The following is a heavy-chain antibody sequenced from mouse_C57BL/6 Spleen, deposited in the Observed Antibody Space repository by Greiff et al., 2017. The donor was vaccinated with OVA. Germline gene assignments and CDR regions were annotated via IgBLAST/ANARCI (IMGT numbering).Heavy chain of an antibody. CDR1: GFTFSSYG. D-gene: IGHD2-4*01. CDR2: ISSGGSYT. Sequence: EVKLVESGGDLVKPGGSLKLSCAASGFTFSSYGMSWVRQTPDKRLEWVATISSGGSYTYYPDSVKGRFTISRDNAKNTLYLQMSSLKSEDTAMYYCARRGYDYDGRPFAYWGQGTLVTVSA. V-gene: IGHV5-6*02. CDR3: ARRGYDYDGRPFAY. J-gene: IGHJ3*01.